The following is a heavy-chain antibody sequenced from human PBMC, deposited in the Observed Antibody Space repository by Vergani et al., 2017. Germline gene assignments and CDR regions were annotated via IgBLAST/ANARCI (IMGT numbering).Heavy chain of an antibody. CDR2: ISGSGGST. Sequence: EVQLVESGGGLVQPGGSLRLSCAASGFTFSSYAMSWVRQAPGKGLEWVSAISGSGGSTYYADSVKGRFTISRDNSKNTLYLQMNSLRAEDTAVYYCAKVRVVPAAIGYYYYYMDVWGKGTTVTVSS. D-gene: IGHD2-2*01. CDR1: GFTFSSYA. V-gene: IGHV3-23*04. CDR3: AKVRVVPAAIGYYYYYMDV. J-gene: IGHJ6*03.